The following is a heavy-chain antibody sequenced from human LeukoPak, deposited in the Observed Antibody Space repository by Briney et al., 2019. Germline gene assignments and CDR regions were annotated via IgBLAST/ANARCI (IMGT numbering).Heavy chain of an antibody. Sequence: GGSLRLSCAASGFTFSTSAISWVPQAPGEGLQWLSTLTGGDGGTYYADSVKGRFTISRDNSKHTVYLEMNSLRAEDTAVYYCTIDLMTGFSSGWHFAYWGQGALVTVSS. CDR1: GFTFSTSA. CDR2: LTGGDGGT. J-gene: IGHJ4*02. CDR3: TIDLMTGFSSGWHFAY. D-gene: IGHD6-19*01. V-gene: IGHV3-23*01.